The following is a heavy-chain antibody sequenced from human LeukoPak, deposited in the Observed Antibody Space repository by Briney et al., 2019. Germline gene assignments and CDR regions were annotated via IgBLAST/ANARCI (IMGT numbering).Heavy chain of an antibody. CDR2: IYDSGST. V-gene: IGHV4-59*08. J-gene: IGHJ4*02. Sequence: PSETLSLTCTVPGGSISSYFWSWIRQPPGKGLEWIGYIYDSGSTNYNPSLKSRVTISVDTSKNQFSLKLSSVTAADTAVYYCAKGGSPRFDYWGQGTLVTVSS. D-gene: IGHD3-16*01. CDR3: AKGGSPRFDY. CDR1: GGSISSYF.